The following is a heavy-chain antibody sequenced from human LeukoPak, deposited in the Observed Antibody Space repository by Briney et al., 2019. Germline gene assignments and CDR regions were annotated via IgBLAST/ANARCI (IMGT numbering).Heavy chain of an antibody. CDR3: ARDLGTFTFDFDF. CDR2: INPNSDT. V-gene: IGHV1-2*02. Sequence: ASVKVSCKVSGYTLTELSMHWVRQAPGQGLEWMGWINPNSDTNYAQKFQGRVTMTRDTSISTAYLELTRLRYDDTAAYFCARDLGTFTFDFDFWGQGTLVTVS. D-gene: IGHD1-26*01. J-gene: IGHJ4*02. CDR1: GYTLTELS.